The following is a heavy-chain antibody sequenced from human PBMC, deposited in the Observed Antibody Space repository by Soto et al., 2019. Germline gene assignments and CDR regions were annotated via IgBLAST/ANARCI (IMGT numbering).Heavy chain of an antibody. D-gene: IGHD4-17*01. CDR2: IYYSGST. CDR3: AGDNYGDYGGDAFDI. J-gene: IGHJ3*02. V-gene: IGHV4-61*01. CDR1: GGSVSSGSYF. Sequence: SETLSLTCTVSGGSVSSGSYFWSWIRQPPGKGLEWIGYIYYSGSTNYNPSLKSRVTISVNTSKNQFSLKVNSVTAADTAVYYCAGDNYGDYGGDAFDIRGQGTMVTVSS.